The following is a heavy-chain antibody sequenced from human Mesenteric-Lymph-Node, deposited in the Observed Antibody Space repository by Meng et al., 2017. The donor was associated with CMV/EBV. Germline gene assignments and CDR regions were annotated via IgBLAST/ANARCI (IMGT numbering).Heavy chain of an antibody. V-gene: IGHV3-7*01. CDR2: IRQDGYEE. Sequence: GGSLRLSCAASGFTFGRYWMSWVRQAPGKGLEWVANIRQDGYEEYYVDSVRGRFSISRDNPKNSLFLHMNSLRVEDTAVYYCARGRGGAMDVWGQGTTVTISS. D-gene: IGHD2-15*01. CDR3: ARGRGGAMDV. CDR1: GFTFGRYW. J-gene: IGHJ6*02.